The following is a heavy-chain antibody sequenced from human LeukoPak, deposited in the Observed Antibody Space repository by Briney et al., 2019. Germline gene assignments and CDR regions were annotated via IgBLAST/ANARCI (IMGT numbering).Heavy chain of an antibody. CDR1: GGSISSSNW. J-gene: IGHJ4*02. Sequence: PSGTLSLTCAVSGGSISSSNWWSWVRQPPGKGLEWIGEIYHSGSTNYNPSLKSRITISVDKSKNQFSLKLTSVTAADTAVYYCARVVLYYDYVWGSYRPGYFDYWGQGTLVTVSS. V-gene: IGHV4-4*02. CDR2: IYHSGST. CDR3: ARVVLYYDYVWGSYRPGYFDY. D-gene: IGHD3-16*02.